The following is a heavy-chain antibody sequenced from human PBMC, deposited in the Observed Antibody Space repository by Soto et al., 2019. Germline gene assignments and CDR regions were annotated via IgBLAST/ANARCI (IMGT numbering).Heavy chain of an antibody. CDR1: GGSISSYY. CDR3: ARHSNRDYDFWSGSTYPFFDY. J-gene: IGHJ4*02. CDR2: IYYSGST. D-gene: IGHD3-3*01. Sequence: QVQLQESGPGLVKPSETLSLTCTVSGGSISSYYWSWIRQPPGKGLGWIGYIYYSGSTNYNPSLKSRVTISVDTSKNQFSLKLSSVTAADTAVYYCARHSNRDYDFWSGSTYPFFDYWGQGTLVTVSS. V-gene: IGHV4-59*08.